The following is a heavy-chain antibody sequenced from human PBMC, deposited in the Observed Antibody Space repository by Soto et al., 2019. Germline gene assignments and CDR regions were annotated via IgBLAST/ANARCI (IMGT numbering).Heavy chain of an antibody. CDR3: ARESRYCSGGSCYFLPGIDY. Sequence: QVQLVQSGAEVKKPGSSVKVSCKASGGTFSSYAISWVRQAPGQGLEWMGGIIPIFGTANYAPKFQGRVTITPDEYTSTDYMELSSLRSEDAAVYYCARESRYCSGGSCYFLPGIDYWGQGTLVTVSS. J-gene: IGHJ4*02. CDR2: IIPIFGTA. D-gene: IGHD2-15*01. CDR1: GGTFSSYA. V-gene: IGHV1-69*05.